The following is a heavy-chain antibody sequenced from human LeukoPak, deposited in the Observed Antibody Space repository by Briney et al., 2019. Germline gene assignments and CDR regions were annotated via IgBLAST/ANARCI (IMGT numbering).Heavy chain of an antibody. CDR1: GFTFDDYA. CDR3: AKDIGGLLRLNAFDI. D-gene: IGHD3-10*01. V-gene: IGHV3-9*01. CDR2: ISWNSGSI. Sequence: PGGSLRLSCAASGFTFDDYAMHWVRQAPGKGLEWVSGISWNSGSIGYADSVKGRFTISRDNAKNSLYLQMNSLRAEDTALYYCAKDIGGLLRLNAFDIWGQGTMVTVSS. J-gene: IGHJ3*02.